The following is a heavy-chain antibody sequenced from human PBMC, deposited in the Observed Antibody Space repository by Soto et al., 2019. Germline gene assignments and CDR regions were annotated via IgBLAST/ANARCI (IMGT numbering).Heavy chain of an antibody. J-gene: IGHJ4*02. Sequence: GSLRLSCAASGFTFSSYAMHWVRQAPGKGLEWVAVISYDGSNKYYADSVKGRFTISRDNSKNTLYLQMNSLRAEDTAVYYCARDRPHDYWGQGTLVTVS. V-gene: IGHV3-30-3*01. CDR1: GFTFSSYA. CDR2: ISYDGSNK. CDR3: ARDRPHDY.